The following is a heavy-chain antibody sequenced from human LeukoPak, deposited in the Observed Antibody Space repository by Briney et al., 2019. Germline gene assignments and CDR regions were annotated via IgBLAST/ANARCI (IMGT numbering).Heavy chain of an antibody. V-gene: IGHV3-74*01. D-gene: IGHD4-17*01. CDR3: ARYGDYGWFDP. CDR2: INSDGSST. CDR1: GFTFSIYW. Sequence: GGSLRLSCAASGFTFSIYWMHWVRQAPGKGLVWVSRINSDGSSTSYADSVKGRFTISRDNAKNTLYLQMNSLRAEDTAVYYCARYGDYGWFDPWGQGTLVTVSS. J-gene: IGHJ5*02.